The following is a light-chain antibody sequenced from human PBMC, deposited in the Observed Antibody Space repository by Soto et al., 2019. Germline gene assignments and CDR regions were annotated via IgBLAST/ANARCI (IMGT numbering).Light chain of an antibody. V-gene: IGKV1-5*01. CDR1: QTITRG. Sequence: DIQMTQSPSTLSASVVDRVTITCRASQTITRGLAWYQQKPEKAPKLLIYDASTLESGAPSRFSGSGSGTEFTVTISSLQPDDFATYFCQQYNGHSTFGQGTKVDIK. CDR3: QQYNGHST. CDR2: DAS. J-gene: IGKJ1*01.